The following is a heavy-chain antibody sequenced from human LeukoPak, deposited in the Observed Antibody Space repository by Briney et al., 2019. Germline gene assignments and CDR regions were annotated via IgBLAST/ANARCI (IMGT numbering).Heavy chain of an antibody. V-gene: IGHV5-51*01. CDR3: ARRDGSGWYY. D-gene: IGHD6-19*01. J-gene: IGHJ4*02. CDR2: IYPGDSDT. Sequence: GESLKISCKGSGYSFTSYWIGWVRQMPGKGLEWMGIIYPGDSDTRYSPSFQGQVTISADKSISTAYMELSSLRSEDTAVYYCARRDGSGWYYWGQGTLVTVSS. CDR1: GYSFTSYW.